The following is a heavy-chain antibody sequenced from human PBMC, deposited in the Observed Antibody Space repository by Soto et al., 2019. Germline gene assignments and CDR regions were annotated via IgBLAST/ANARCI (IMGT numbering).Heavy chain of an antibody. Sequence: GASVKVSCKASGGTFSSYAISWVRQAPGQGLEWMGGIIPIFGTANYAQKFQGRVTITADESTSTAYMELSSLRSEDTAVYYCARVIVATIPTIYWFDPWGQGTLVTVSS. CDR2: IIPIFGTA. V-gene: IGHV1-69*13. CDR1: GGTFSSYA. J-gene: IGHJ5*02. CDR3: ARVIVATIPTIYWFDP. D-gene: IGHD5-12*01.